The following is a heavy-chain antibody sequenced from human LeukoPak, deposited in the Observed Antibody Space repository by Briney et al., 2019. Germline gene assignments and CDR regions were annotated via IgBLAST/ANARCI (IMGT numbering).Heavy chain of an antibody. V-gene: IGHV3-33*01. CDR2: VWYDGSNK. D-gene: IGHD6-13*01. CDR3: ARLSSSWYGNDAFDI. CDR1: GFTFSSFG. Sequence: PGGSLRLSCVASGFTFSSFGIHWVRQAPGKGLEWVAAVWYDGSNKYYADSVKGRFTISRDNSKNTLYLQMNSLRAEDTAVYYCARLSSSWYGNDAFDIWGQGTMVTVSS. J-gene: IGHJ3*02.